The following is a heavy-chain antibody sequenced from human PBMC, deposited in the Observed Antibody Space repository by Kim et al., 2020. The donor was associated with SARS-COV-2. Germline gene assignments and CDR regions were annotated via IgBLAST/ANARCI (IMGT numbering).Heavy chain of an antibody. Sequence: SVKGRFTISRDNAKNSLYLQMNSLRAEDTALYYCAKATYYYGSGSYLDPWGQGTLVTVSS. D-gene: IGHD3-10*01. J-gene: IGHJ5*02. CDR3: AKATYYYGSGSYLDP. V-gene: IGHV3-9*01.